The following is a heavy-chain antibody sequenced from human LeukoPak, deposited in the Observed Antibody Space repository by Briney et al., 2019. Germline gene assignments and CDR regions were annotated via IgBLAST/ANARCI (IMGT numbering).Heavy chain of an antibody. J-gene: IGHJ4*02. Sequence: GGSLRLSCAASGFTVSSNYMSWVRQAPGKGLEWVSVIYSGGSTYYADSVKGRFTISRHNSKNTLYLQMNSLRAEDTALYYCAKDISGYSYGQNFDYWGQGTLVTVSS. CDR1: GFTVSSNY. D-gene: IGHD5-18*01. V-gene: IGHV3-53*04. CDR3: AKDISGYSYGQNFDY. CDR2: IYSGGST.